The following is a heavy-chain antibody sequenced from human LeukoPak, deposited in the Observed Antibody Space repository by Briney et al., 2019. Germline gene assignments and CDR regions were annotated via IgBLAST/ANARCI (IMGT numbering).Heavy chain of an antibody. J-gene: IGHJ6*03. D-gene: IGHD6-13*01. V-gene: IGHV1-69*13. CDR3: ARARVGGYSHYYYYMDV. CDR1: GGTFSSYA. CDR2: IIPIFGTA. Sequence: SVKVSCKASGGTFSSYAISWVRQAPGQGLEWMGGIIPIFGTANYAQKFQGRVTITADESTSTAYMELSSLRSEDTAVYYCARARVGGYSHYYYYMDVWGKGTTDTISS.